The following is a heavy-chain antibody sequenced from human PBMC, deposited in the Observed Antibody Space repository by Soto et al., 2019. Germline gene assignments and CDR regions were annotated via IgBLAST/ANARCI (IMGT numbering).Heavy chain of an antibody. Sequence: QVQLQESGPGLVKPSQTLSLTCTVSGGSISSGGYYWSWIRQHPGKGLEWIGYIYYSGSTYYNPFLKIRVTISVDTSKNQFSLKLSSVTAAETAVYYCARGYCSGGSCYHFDYWGQGTLVTVSS. V-gene: IGHV4-31*03. CDR3: ARGYCSGGSCYHFDY. CDR2: IYYSGST. D-gene: IGHD2-15*01. J-gene: IGHJ4*02. CDR1: GGSISSGGYY.